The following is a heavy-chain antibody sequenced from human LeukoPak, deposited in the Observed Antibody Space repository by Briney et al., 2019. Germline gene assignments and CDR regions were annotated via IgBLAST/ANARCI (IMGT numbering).Heavy chain of an antibody. Sequence: SETLTLTCAVSVASISNYYWSWIRQAPGKGLEWIGYISTSGSTNYNPSLKSRVSISLDTSNNRFSLNLNFVTAADTAVYFCASPRTSYRYTFDYWGPGALVTVSS. CDR3: ASPRTSYRYTFDY. J-gene: IGHJ4*02. CDR1: VASISNYY. D-gene: IGHD5-18*01. V-gene: IGHV4-4*09. CDR2: ISTSGST.